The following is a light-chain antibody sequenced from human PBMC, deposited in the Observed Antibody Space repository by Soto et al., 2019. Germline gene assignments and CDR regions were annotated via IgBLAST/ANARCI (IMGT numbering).Light chain of an antibody. CDR3: SSYTTSNTRXIV. CDR2: DVS. V-gene: IGLV2-14*03. Sequence: QSVLTQPASVSGSPGQSITISCSGTRGDVGGYNYVYWYQHHPGKAPKLIIYDVSNRPSGVSIRFSGSKSDNTASLTISGLQPEDEADYHCSSYTTSNTRXIVXGTXTKSPS. CDR1: RGDVGGYNY. J-gene: IGLJ1*01.